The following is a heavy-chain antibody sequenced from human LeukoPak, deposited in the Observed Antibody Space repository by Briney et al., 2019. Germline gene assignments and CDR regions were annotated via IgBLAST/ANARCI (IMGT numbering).Heavy chain of an antibody. CDR1: GGTFSSYA. CDR2: IIPILGIA. CDR3: ARISGSRPFDY. V-gene: IGHV1-69*10. J-gene: IGHJ4*02. Sequence: VTVSCKASGGTFSSYAISWVRQAPGQGLEWMGRIIPILGIANYAQKFQGRVTITADKSTSTAYMELSSLRSEDTAVYYCARISGSRPFDYWGQGTLVTVSS. D-gene: IGHD3-10*01.